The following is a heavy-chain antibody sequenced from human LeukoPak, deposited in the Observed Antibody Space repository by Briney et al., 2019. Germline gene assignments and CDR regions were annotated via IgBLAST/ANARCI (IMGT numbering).Heavy chain of an antibody. D-gene: IGHD3-3*01. CDR3: ARGGDSYYDFWSGYYTTDY. V-gene: IGHV1-69*13. CDR1: GGTFSSYA. J-gene: IGHJ4*02. CDR2: IIPIFGTA. Sequence: VASVKVSCKASGGTFSSYAISWVRQAPGQGLEWMGGIIPIFGTANYAQKFQGRVTITADESTSTAYMELSSLRSEDTAVYYCARGGDSYYDFWSGYYTTDYWGQGTLVTVSS.